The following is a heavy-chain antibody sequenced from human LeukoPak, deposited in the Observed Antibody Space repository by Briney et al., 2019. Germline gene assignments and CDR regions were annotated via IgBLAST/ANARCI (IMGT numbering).Heavy chain of an antibody. D-gene: IGHD3-22*01. J-gene: IGHJ4*02. Sequence: GGSLRLSCAASGFTFSSYEMNWVRQAPGKGLEWVSYISSSGSTIYYADSVKGRFTISRDNAKNSLYLQMNSLRAEDTAVYYCAKSDYDSSGYYPDYWGQGTLVTVSS. CDR3: AKSDYDSSGYYPDY. V-gene: IGHV3-48*03. CDR1: GFTFSSYE. CDR2: ISSSGSTI.